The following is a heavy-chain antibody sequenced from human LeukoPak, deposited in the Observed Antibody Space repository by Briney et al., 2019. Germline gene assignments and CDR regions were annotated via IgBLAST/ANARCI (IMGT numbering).Heavy chain of an antibody. Sequence: SETLSLTCTVSGGPISSYYWSWIRQPPGKGLEWIGYIYYSGSTNYNPSLKSRVTISVDTSKNQFSLKLSSVTAADTAVYYCARGQQQLGNFDYWGQETLVTVSS. CDR3: ARGQQQLGNFDY. V-gene: IGHV4-59*01. J-gene: IGHJ4*02. D-gene: IGHD6-13*01. CDR2: IYYSGST. CDR1: GGPISSYY.